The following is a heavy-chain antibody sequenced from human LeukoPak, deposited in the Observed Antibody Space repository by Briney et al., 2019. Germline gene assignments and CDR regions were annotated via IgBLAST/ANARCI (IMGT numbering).Heavy chain of an antibody. CDR2: IYYSGST. Sequence: KPSETLSLTCTVSGGSISSYYWSWIRQPPGKGLEWIGYIYYSGSTNYNPSLKSRVTISVDTSKNQFSLKLSSVTAADTAVYYCARGKSYCSGGSCYETMIDYWGQGTLVTVSS. CDR1: GGSISSYY. J-gene: IGHJ4*02. V-gene: IGHV4-59*12. D-gene: IGHD2-15*01. CDR3: ARGKSYCSGGSCYETMIDY.